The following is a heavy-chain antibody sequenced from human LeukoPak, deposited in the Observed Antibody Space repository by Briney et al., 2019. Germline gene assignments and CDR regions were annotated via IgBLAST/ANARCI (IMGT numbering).Heavy chain of an antibody. Sequence: SETLSLTCIVSGGPISTHYWSWSRQPPGKGLEWIGRIYTSGSTNYNPSLKSRVTMSVDTSKNQFSLKLSSVTAADTAVYYCARDLHRGNSGNDAFDIWGQGTMVTVSS. CDR3: ARDLHRGNSGNDAFDI. CDR2: IYTSGST. J-gene: IGHJ3*02. CDR1: GGPISTHY. D-gene: IGHD4-23*01. V-gene: IGHV4-4*07.